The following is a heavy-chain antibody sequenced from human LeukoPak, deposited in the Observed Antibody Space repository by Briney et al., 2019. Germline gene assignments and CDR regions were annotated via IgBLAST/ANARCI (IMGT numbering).Heavy chain of an antibody. V-gene: IGHV4-39*01. CDR1: GGSITTSSYY. CDR3: AKHYMGSYDNRGLDS. CDR2: IYYSGYT. J-gene: IGHJ4*02. D-gene: IGHD3-10*01. Sequence: PSETLSLTCTVSGGSITTSSYYWGWIRQPPGKGLEWIATIYYSGYTYYNPSLESRVTILVDTSKNQFSLKLSSVTAADTAVYYCAKHYMGSYDNRGLDSWGQGTLVTVSS.